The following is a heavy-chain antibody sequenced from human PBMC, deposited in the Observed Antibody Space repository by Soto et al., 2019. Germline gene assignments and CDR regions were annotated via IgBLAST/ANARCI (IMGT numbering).Heavy chain of an antibody. CDR1: GGTFSSYA. CDR3: ARDLAYYYDSSGYYLLAY. J-gene: IGHJ4*02. D-gene: IGHD3-22*01. CDR2: IIPIFGTA. Sequence: ASVKVSCKASGGTFSSYAISWVRQAPGQGLEWMGGIIPIFGTANYAQKFQGRVTITADESTSTAYMELSSLRSEDTAVYYCARDLAYYYDSSGYYLLAYWGQGTLVTVSS. V-gene: IGHV1-69*13.